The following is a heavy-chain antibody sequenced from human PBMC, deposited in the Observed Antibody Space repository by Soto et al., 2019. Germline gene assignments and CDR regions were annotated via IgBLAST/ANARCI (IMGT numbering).Heavy chain of an antibody. V-gene: IGHV3-23*01. CDR3: AKGSASSRPYYFDY. Sequence: PGGSLRLSCAASGFTFSNYAMSWVRQAPGKGLEWVSAITAGGGTTYYADSVKGRFTISRDNTKNTLFLQMSSLRAEDTAVYYCAKGSASSRPYYFDYWGQGTLVTVS. CDR1: GFTFSNYA. D-gene: IGHD2-2*01. J-gene: IGHJ4*02. CDR2: ITAGGGTT.